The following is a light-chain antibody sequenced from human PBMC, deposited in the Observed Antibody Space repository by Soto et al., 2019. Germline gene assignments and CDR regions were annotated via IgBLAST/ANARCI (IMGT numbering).Light chain of an antibody. V-gene: IGLV1-40*01. CDR3: QSYDSSLSV. CDR2: GNS. J-gene: IGLJ2*01. Sequence: QAVVTQPPSVSGAPGQMVTISCTGSSSNIGAGYDVHWYQQLPGTAPKLLIYGNSNRPSGVPDRFSGSKSGTSASLAITGLQAEDEADYYCQSYDSSLSVFGGGTKLTVL. CDR1: SSNIGAGYD.